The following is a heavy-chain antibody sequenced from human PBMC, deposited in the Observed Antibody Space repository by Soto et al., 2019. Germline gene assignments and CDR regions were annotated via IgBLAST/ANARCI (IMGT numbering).Heavy chain of an antibody. Sequence: QVQLVESGGGLVKPGGSLRLPCAASGLTFRDYYMSWIRQAPGKGLEWVSYISSSGNTIHYADSVKGRFTISRDDAGDSLYLQMNSLRADDTAVYYCATYGSGWSGRKFDYWGQGTLVTVSS. V-gene: IGHV3-11*01. CDR3: ATYGSGWSGRKFDY. J-gene: IGHJ4*02. CDR2: ISSSGNTI. CDR1: GLTFRDYY. D-gene: IGHD6-19*01.